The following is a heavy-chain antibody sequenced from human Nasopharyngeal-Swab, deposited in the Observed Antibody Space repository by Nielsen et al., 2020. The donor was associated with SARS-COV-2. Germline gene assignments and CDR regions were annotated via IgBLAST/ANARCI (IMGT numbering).Heavy chain of an antibody. Sequence: ASVKVSCKVSGYTLTELSMHWVRQAPGKGLEWMGGFDPEDGETIYAQKFQGRVTMTEDTSTDTAYMELSSLRSEDTAVYYCATAPAMVRGLSAFDIWGQGTMVTVSS. V-gene: IGHV1-24*01. CDR1: GYTLTELS. CDR3: ATAPAMVRGLSAFDI. J-gene: IGHJ3*02. CDR2: FDPEDGET. D-gene: IGHD3-10*01.